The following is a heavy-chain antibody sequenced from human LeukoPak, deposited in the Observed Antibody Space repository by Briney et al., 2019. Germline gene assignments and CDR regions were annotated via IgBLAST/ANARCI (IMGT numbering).Heavy chain of an antibody. D-gene: IGHD2-8*01. V-gene: IGHV4-59*08. Sequence: SETLSLTCTVSGGSISSHYWSWIRQPPGKGLEWIGYIYYSGSTNYNPSLKSRVTILVDMSKNQFSLKLSSVTAADTAVYYCARPGGYCSNGVCYTGYFDDWGQGALVTVSS. CDR3: ARPGGYCSNGVCYTGYFDD. CDR2: IYYSGST. J-gene: IGHJ4*02. CDR1: GGSISSHY.